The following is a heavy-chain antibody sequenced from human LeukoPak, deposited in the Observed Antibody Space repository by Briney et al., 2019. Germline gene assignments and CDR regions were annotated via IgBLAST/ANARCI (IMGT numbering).Heavy chain of an antibody. D-gene: IGHD2-2*01. CDR2: IGGSGATT. CDR1: GFTFGEYG. J-gene: IGHJ4*02. Sequence: GGSLRLSCAGSGFTFGEYGMIWVRQAPGKGLEWVSAIGGSGATTYYADSVRGRFTISRDNAKNTMYLQMNRLRVEDSAMYFCAKLVASASTYWGQGTLVTVSS. CDR3: AKLVASASTY. V-gene: IGHV3-23*01.